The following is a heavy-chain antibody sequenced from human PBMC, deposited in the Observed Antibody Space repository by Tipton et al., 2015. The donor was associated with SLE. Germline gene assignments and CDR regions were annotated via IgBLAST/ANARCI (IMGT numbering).Heavy chain of an antibody. J-gene: IGHJ3*01. D-gene: IGHD3-9*01. CDR3: VSSGYPLGSFDV. CDR2: IYDTETT. Sequence: TLSLTCTVSGGSISSGNYYWTWIRQHPGKGLEWIGYIYDTETTYYNPSLKSRVTMSIDRSKNHFSLRLRSVSAADTALYYCVSSGYPLGSFDVWGQGTMVTVSS. V-gene: IGHV4-31*03. CDR1: GGSISSGNYY.